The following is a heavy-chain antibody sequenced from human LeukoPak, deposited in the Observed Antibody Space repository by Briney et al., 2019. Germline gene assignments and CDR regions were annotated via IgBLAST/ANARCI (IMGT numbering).Heavy chain of an antibody. D-gene: IGHD5-18*01. V-gene: IGHV1-2*02. J-gene: IGHJ4*02. Sequence: ASVKVSCKASGYTFTGYYMHWVRQAPGQGLEWMGWINPNSGGTNYAQKFQGRVTMTRDTSISTAYLQWSSLKASDTAMYYCARLEQTAMVLGYWGQGTLVTVSS. CDR2: INPNSGGT. CDR3: ARLEQTAMVLGY. CDR1: GYTFTGYY.